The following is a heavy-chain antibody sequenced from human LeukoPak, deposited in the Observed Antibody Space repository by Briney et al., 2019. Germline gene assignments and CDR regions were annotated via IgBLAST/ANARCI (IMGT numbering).Heavy chain of an antibody. Sequence: PGGSLRLSCAASGFTFISYGMHWVRQAPGKGLEWVALIRYDGSNKYYADSVKGRFTISRDNSKNTLYLQMNSLRAEDTAVYYCAVDYGDYGGVSDYWGQGTLVTVSS. V-gene: IGHV3-30*02. CDR1: GFTFISYG. CDR3: AVDYGDYGGVSDY. CDR2: IRYDGSNK. J-gene: IGHJ4*02. D-gene: IGHD4-17*01.